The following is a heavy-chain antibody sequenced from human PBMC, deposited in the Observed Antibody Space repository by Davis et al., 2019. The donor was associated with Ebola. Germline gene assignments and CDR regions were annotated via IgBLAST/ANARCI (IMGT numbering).Heavy chain of an antibody. CDR1: GGSISSSSYY. CDR2: IYYSGST. J-gene: IGHJ4*02. D-gene: IGHD1-26*01. Sequence: MPSETLSLTCTVSGGSISSSSYYWGWIRQPPGKGLEWIGSIYYSGSTYYNPSLKSRVTISVDTSKNQFSLKLSSVTAADTAVYYCARGIGGATHYWGQGTLVTVSS. CDR3: ARGIGGATHY. V-gene: IGHV4-39*07.